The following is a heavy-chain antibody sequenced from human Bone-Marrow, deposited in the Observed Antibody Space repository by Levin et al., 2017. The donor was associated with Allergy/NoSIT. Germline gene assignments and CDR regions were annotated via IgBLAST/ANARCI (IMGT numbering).Heavy chain of an antibody. J-gene: IGHJ4*02. CDR3: ASLGAYGSGSYYYYFDY. V-gene: IGHV4-39*01. D-gene: IGHD3-10*01. CDR1: GGSISSSSYY. CDR2: IYYSGST. Sequence: SETLSLTCTVSGGSISSSSYYWGWIRQPPGKGLEWIGSIYYSGSTYYNPSLKSRVTISVDTSKNQFSLKLSSVTAADTAVYYCASLGAYGSGSYYYYFDYWGQGTLVTVSS.